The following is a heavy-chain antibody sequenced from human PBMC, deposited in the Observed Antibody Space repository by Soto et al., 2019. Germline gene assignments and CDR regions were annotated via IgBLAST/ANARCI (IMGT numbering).Heavy chain of an antibody. J-gene: IGHJ4*02. CDR1: GYTYTSYG. CDR2: ISAYNGNT. Sequence: QVQLVQSGAEVKKPGASVKVSRKASGYTYTSYGICGVRQAPGQGLEWMGWISAYNGNTNYAQKLQGRVTMTTDTSTSTAYMELRSLRSDDTAVYYCARDRIPTGDLDYWGQGTLVTVSS. CDR3: ARDRIPTGDLDY. V-gene: IGHV1-18*01. D-gene: IGHD7-27*01.